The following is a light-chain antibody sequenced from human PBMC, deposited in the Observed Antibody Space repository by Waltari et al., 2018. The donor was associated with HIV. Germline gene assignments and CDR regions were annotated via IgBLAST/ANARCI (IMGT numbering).Light chain of an antibody. CDR1: QSVSNW. Sequence: DIQVTQSPSTLSASVGDRVTITCRTSQSVSNWLAWYQQKPGRAPKLLIYKASTLQRGIPSRFSGSGSGTEFTLTISSLQPDDFASYYCQQCNTYPWTFGQGTKVDIK. CDR2: KAS. V-gene: IGKV1-5*03. J-gene: IGKJ1*01. CDR3: QQCNTYPWT.